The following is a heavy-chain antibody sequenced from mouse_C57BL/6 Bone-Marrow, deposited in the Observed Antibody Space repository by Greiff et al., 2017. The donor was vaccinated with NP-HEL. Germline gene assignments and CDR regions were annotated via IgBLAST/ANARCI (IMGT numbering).Heavy chain of an antibody. J-gene: IGHJ4*01. CDR1: GYAFSSYW. V-gene: IGHV1-80*01. CDR3: ARGGQPYYAMDY. D-gene: IGHD3-3*01. Sequence: QVQLQQSGAELVKPGASVKISCKASGYAFSSYWMNWVKQRPGKGLEWIGQIYPGDGDTNYNGKFKGKATLTADKSSSTAYMQLSSLTSEDSAVYFCARGGQPYYAMDYWGQGTSVTVSS. CDR2: IYPGDGDT.